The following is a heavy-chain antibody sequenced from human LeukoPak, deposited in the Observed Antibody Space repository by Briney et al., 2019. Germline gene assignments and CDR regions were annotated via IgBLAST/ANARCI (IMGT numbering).Heavy chain of an antibody. CDR2: INHSGST. Sequence: KSSETLSLTCAVYGGSFSGYYWSWIRQPPGKGLEWIGEINHSGSTNYNLSLKSRVTISVDTSKNQFSLKLSSVTAADTAVYYCARALYDFWSGFLDDAFDIWSQGTMVTVSS. D-gene: IGHD3-3*01. CDR1: GGSFSGYY. J-gene: IGHJ3*02. V-gene: IGHV4-34*01. CDR3: ARALYDFWSGFLDDAFDI.